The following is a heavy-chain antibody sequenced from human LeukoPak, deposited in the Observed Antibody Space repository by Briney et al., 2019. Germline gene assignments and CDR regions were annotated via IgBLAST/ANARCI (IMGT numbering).Heavy chain of an antibody. CDR3: ARPRPSGWFDP. CDR1: GGSISSYY. Sequence: SETLSLTCTVSGGSISSYYWSWIRQPPGKGLEWIGYIYYSGSTYYNPSLKSRVTISVDTSKNQFSLKLSSVTAADTAVYYYARPRPSGWFDPWGQGTLVTVSS. D-gene: IGHD1-14*01. CDR2: IYYSGST. J-gene: IGHJ5*02. V-gene: IGHV4-59*04.